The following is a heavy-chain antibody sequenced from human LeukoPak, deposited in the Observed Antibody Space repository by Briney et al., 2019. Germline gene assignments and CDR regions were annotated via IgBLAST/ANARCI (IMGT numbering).Heavy chain of an antibody. CDR3: ARARRDEVLTGYYTPRASGWFDP. D-gene: IGHD3-9*01. J-gene: IGHJ5*02. V-gene: IGHV1-2*02. Sequence: ASVKVSCKASGYTFTGYYMHWVRQAPGQGLEWMGWINPNSGGTNYAQKFQGRVTMTRDTSISTAYMELSRLRSDDTAVYYCARARRDEVLTGYYTPRASGWFDPWGQGILVTVSS. CDR1: GYTFTGYY. CDR2: INPNSGGT.